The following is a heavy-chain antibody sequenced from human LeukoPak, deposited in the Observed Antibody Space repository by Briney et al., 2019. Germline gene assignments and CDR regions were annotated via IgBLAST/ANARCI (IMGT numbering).Heavy chain of an antibody. CDR1: GGTFSSYA. D-gene: IGHD3-3*01. J-gene: IGHJ6*03. Sequence: SVKVSCKASGGTFSSYAISWVRQAPGQGLEWMGGIIPIFGTANYAQKFQGRVTITTDESTSTAYMELSSLRSEDTAVYYCASLVGYDFWSGYSSPTSYYYYMDVWGKGTTVTVSS. V-gene: IGHV1-69*05. CDR2: IIPIFGTA. CDR3: ASLVGYDFWSGYSSPTSYYYYMDV.